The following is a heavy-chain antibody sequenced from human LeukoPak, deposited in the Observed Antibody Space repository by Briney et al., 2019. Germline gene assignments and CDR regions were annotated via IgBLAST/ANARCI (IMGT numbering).Heavy chain of an antibody. Sequence: SETLSLTCTVSGGSISSGGYYWSWIRQHPGKGLEWIGYIYYSGSTYYNPSLKSRVTISVDTSKNQFSLRLSSVTAADTAVYYCARDKWRLNSSGYGVDVWGQGTTVTVSS. V-gene: IGHV4-31*03. CDR3: ARDKWRLNSSGYGVDV. CDR1: GGSISSGGYY. J-gene: IGHJ6*02. CDR2: IYYSGST. D-gene: IGHD3-22*01.